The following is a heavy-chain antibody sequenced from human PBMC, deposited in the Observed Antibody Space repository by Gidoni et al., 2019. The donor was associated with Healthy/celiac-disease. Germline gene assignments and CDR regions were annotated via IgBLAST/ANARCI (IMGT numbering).Heavy chain of an antibody. CDR3: ARQGAVAGSVWYFDL. V-gene: IGHV4-59*08. Sequence: QVQLQESGPGLVKPSETLSLTCTVSGGSINNYYWSWIRQPPGRGLEWIGYIYYSGSTKYNPSLKSRVTISVDTSKNQFSLKLSSVTAADTAVYYCARQGAVAGSVWYFDLWGRGSLVTVSS. CDR1: GGSINNYY. J-gene: IGHJ2*01. CDR2: IYYSGST. D-gene: IGHD6-19*01.